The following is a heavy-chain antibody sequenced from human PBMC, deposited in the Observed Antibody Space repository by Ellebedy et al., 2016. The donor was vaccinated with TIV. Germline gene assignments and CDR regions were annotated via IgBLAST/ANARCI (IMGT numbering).Heavy chain of an antibody. CDR2: IWYDGNYK. J-gene: IGHJ4*02. D-gene: IGHD6-19*01. V-gene: IGHV3-33*01. CDR1: GFTFSSYG. Sequence: GESLKISXAASGFTFSSYGMHWVRQAPGKGLEWVAVIWYDGNYKYYADSVKGRVTISRDNSKNTLYLQMNSLRAEDTAVFYCVRGQMYSSGLGALDYWGQGTLVTVSS. CDR3: VRGQMYSSGLGALDY.